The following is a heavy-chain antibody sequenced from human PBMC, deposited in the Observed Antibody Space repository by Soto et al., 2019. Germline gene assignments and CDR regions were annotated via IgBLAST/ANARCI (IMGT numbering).Heavy chain of an antibody. CDR3: AKNGQPPYYYYCMDV. Sequence: QGQLVQSGPEVKKPGASVKVSCKTSGYTVSRYGISWVRQAPGQGLEWMGWISGYNGDTNYAQKVQGRVTMTIDTSTYTAYMELRSLTSDDTAIYYCAKNGQPPYYYYCMDVWGQGTTVTVSS. D-gene: IGHD2-8*01. V-gene: IGHV1-18*01. CDR1: GYTVSRYG. CDR2: ISGYNGDT. J-gene: IGHJ6*02.